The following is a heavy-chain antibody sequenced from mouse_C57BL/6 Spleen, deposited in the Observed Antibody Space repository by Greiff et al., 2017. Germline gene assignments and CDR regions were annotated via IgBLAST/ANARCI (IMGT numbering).Heavy chain of an antibody. V-gene: IGHV1-81*01. CDR3: ASEFTTVLATDY. J-gene: IGHJ2*01. Sequence: QVQLKQSGAELARSGASVKLSCKASGYTFTSYGISWVKQRTGQGLEWIGEIYPRSGNTYYNEKFKGKATLTADKSSSTAYMELRSLTSEDSAVYFCASEFTTVLATDYWGQGTTLPVSS. D-gene: IGHD1-1*01. CDR2: IYPRSGNT. CDR1: GYTFTSYG.